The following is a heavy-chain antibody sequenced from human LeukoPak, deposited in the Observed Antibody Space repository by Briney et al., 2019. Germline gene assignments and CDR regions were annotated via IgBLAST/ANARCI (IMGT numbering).Heavy chain of an antibody. CDR3: ARSIPAAIRFGFDY. CDR1: GGSLSSSSYY. V-gene: IGHV4-39*07. CDR2: IYYSGST. D-gene: IGHD2-2*02. J-gene: IGHJ4*02. Sequence: SETLSLTCTVSGGSLSSSSYYWGWIRQPPGKGLEWIGSIYYSGSTYYNPSLKSRVTISVDTSKNQFSLKLSSVTAADTAVYYCARSIPAAIRFGFDYWGQGTLVTVSS.